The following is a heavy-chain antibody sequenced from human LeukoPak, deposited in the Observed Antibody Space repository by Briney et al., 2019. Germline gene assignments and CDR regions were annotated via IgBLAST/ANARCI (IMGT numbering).Heavy chain of an antibody. Sequence: GGSLTLSCAASGFTFSNYGMHWVRQAPGKGLEWVAVIWAVRNDEYYADSVKGRFTISRDNSKNTLDLLMNSLRAEDTAVYYCARDVDASSHYSHFDYWGQGTLVTVSS. CDR3: ARDVDASSHYSHFDY. CDR2: IWAVRNDE. D-gene: IGHD3-22*01. J-gene: IGHJ4*02. CDR1: GFTFSNYG. V-gene: IGHV3-33*01.